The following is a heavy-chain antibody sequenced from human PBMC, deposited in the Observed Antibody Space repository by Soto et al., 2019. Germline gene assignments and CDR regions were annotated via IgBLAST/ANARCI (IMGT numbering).Heavy chain of an antibody. V-gene: IGHV3-23*01. CDR2: ISGSGGST. D-gene: IGHD2-15*01. Sequence: GGSLRLSCVASGFTFSNAWMNWVRQAPGKGLEWVSAISGSGGSTYYADSVKGRFTISRDNSKNTLYLQMNSLRAEDTAVYYCAKDQQDIVVVVAALDYYYMDVWGKGTTVTVSS. J-gene: IGHJ6*03. CDR3: AKDQQDIVVVVAALDYYYMDV. CDR1: GFTFSNAW.